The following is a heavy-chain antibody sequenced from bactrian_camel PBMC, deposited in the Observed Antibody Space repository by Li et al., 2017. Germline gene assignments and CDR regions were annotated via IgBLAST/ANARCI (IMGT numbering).Heavy chain of an antibody. J-gene: IGHJ4*01. CDR2: IYDDSRNT. Sequence: ESGGALVQPGGSLRLSCAASGFTFSAYYMTWVRQAPGKGLEWVSSIYDDSRNTYYADSVKGRFSASRDNAKNTVFLQMNSLKSEDTAMYYCAADLAPVGWRPSSLSTCRYYYQGHGTQVTVS. V-gene: IGHV3-2*01. CDR1: GFTFSAYY. D-gene: IGHD3*01.